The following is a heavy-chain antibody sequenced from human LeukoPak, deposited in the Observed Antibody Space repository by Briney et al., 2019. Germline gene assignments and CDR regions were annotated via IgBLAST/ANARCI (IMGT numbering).Heavy chain of an antibody. CDR1: GYTFTSYY. J-gene: IGHJ4*02. CDR3: AWGNIGGGIYDSGGYSQDY. CDR2: INPSGGST. V-gene: IGHV1-46*01. D-gene: IGHD3-22*01. Sequence: ASVKVSCKASGYTFTSYYMHWVRQAPGQALEWMGIINPSGGSTSYAQKFQGRVTMTRDTSTSTVYMELSSLRSEDTAVYYCAWGNIGGGIYDSGGYSQDYWGQGTMVTVSS.